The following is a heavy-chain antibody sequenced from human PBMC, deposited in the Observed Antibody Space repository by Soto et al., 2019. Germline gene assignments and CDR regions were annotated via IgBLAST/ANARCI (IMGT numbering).Heavy chain of an antibody. CDR3: ARIAVSGYADY. Sequence: SVKVSCKASGGTFSSYTISWVRQAPGQGLEWMGRIIPILGIANYAQKFQGRVTITADKSTSTAYMELSSLRSEDTAVYYCARIAVSGYADYWGQGTLVTVSS. CDR2: IIPILGIA. D-gene: IGHD5-12*01. V-gene: IGHV1-69*02. J-gene: IGHJ4*02. CDR1: GGTFSSYT.